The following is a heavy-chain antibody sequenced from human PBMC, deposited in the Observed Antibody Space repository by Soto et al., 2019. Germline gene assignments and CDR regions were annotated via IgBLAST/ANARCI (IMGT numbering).Heavy chain of an antibody. CDR1: GYTFTSYG. V-gene: IGHV1-2*04. D-gene: IGHD1-20*01. CDR3: ARATITGTPGFDY. CDR2: INPNSGGT. J-gene: IGHJ4*02. Sequence: ASVKVSCKASGYTFTSYGISWVRQAPGQGLEWMGWINPNSGGTNYAQKFQGWVTMTRDTSISTAYMELSRLRSDDTAVYYCARATITGTPGFDYWGQGTLVTVS.